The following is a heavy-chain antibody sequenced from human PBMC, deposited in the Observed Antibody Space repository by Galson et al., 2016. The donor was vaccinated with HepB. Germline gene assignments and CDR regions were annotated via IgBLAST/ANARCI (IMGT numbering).Heavy chain of an antibody. CDR2: INPSGGST. Sequence: SVKVSCKASGYTFTSYYMHWVRQAPGQGLEWMGIINPSGGSTIYAQKFQGRVSMTRDTSTSTVYMELSSRRSEDTAVYYCARGDYGADILADYWGQGTLVTVSS. D-gene: IGHD4-17*01. V-gene: IGHV1-46*01. CDR3: ARGDYGADILADY. CDR1: GYTFTSYY. J-gene: IGHJ4*02.